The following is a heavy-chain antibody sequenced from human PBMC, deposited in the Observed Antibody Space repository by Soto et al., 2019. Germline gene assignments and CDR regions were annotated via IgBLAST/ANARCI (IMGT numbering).Heavy chain of an antibody. V-gene: IGHV1-18*04. CDR2: ISTYNSRT. D-gene: IGHD2-2*02. CDR3: ARARYCASPSCYKHYYYGMDT. CDR1: GYTFTSHG. J-gene: IGHJ6*02. Sequence: QDQLVQSGAEVKKPGASVKISCEASGYTFTSHGISWVRQAPGQGLEWLGWISTYNSRTHYAQKVQGRVPMTTDTSPSTAYLDLRSLTFDDTAVYYCARARYCASPSCYKHYYYGMDTWGQGTTVTVSS.